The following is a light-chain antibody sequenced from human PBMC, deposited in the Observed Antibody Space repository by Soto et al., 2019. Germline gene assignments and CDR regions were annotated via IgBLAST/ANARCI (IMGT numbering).Light chain of an antibody. J-gene: IGKJ4*01. CDR2: DAS. CDR1: QSVSNY. V-gene: IGKV3-15*01. CDR3: QYYNNWLAT. Sequence: EIVMTQSPATLSVSPGERATLSCRASQSVSNYLAWYQQKPGQPPRLLIYDASTRATDIPARFTGSGSGTEFTLTISSLQSEDFTIYYCQYYNNWLATFGGGTKVDIK.